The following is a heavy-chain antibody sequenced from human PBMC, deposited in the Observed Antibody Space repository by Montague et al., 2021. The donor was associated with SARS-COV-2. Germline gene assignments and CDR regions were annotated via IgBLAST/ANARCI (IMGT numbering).Heavy chain of an antibody. CDR1: GYTFTSYG. CDR2: ISAYNGNT. V-gene: IGHV1-18*01. Sequence: SVKVSCKASGYTFTSYGISWVRQAPGQGLEWMGWISAYNGNTNYAQKLQGRVTMTTDTSTSTAYMELRSQRSDDTAVYYCARAVVVVVAATQYYYYYYGMDVWGQGTTVTVSS. CDR3: ARAVVVVVAATQYYYYYYGMDV. J-gene: IGHJ6*02. D-gene: IGHD2-15*01.